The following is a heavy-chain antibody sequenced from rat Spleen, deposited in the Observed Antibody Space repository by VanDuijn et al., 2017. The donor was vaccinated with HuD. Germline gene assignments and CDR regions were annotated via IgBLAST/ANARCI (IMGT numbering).Heavy chain of an antibody. J-gene: IGHJ4*01. D-gene: IGHD1-10*01. CDR2: ITNASGRT. CDR1: GFTFNNYW. Sequence: EVQLVESGGGLVQPGGSLKLSCVASGFTFNNYWMTWIRQVPGKGLEWVASITNASGRTYYPDSVKGRFTVSRDTAQKILYLQMNSLQTEDIATYYCAREGLYNTDVMDAWGQGASVTVSS. V-gene: IGHV5-31*01. CDR3: AREGLYNTDVMDA.